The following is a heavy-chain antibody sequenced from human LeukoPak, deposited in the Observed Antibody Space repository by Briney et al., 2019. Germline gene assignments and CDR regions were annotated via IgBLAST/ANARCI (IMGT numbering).Heavy chain of an antibody. V-gene: IGHV3-23*01. Sequence: GGSLRLSCAASGFTLSSYAMSWVRQAPGKGLEWVSAISGSGGSTYYADSVKGRFTISRDNSKNTLYLQMNSLRAEDTAVYYCAKRGSGWYAHLDYWGQGTLVTVSS. CDR3: AKRGSGWYAHLDY. CDR1: GFTLSSYA. CDR2: ISGSGGST. J-gene: IGHJ4*02. D-gene: IGHD6-19*01.